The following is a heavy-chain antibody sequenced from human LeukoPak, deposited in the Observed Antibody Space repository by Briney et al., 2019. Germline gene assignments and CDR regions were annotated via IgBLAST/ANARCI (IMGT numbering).Heavy chain of an antibody. V-gene: IGHV3-23*01. D-gene: IGHD3-16*01. Sequence: GGTLRLSCAASGFTFSSYAMNWVRQAPGKGLEWVSAISGSSGRTYYADFVKGRFTISRDNSKNTQSLQMNSLRAEDTAVYYCAKDDDWGRYKHWGQGTLVTVSS. CDR3: AKDDDWGRYKH. CDR1: GFTFSSYA. CDR2: ISGSSGRT. J-gene: IGHJ1*01.